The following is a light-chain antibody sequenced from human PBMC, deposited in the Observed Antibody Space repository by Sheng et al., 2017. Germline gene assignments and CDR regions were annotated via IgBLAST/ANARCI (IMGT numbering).Light chain of an antibody. CDR1: QNINSH. CDR2: GAS. Sequence: EIVLTQSPATLSLSPGERATLSCRASQNINSHLAWYQQKPGQAPRLLIYGASTRATGIPARFSGSGSGTEFTLTISRLEPEDFAVYYCQHYGTSPPYSFGQGTKLEI. CDR3: QHYGTSPPYS. V-gene: IGKV3-20*01. J-gene: IGKJ2*03.